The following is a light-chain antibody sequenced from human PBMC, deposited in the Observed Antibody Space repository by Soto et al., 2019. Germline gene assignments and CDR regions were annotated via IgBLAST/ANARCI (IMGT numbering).Light chain of an antibody. Sequence: EIVLTQSPGTLSLSPGEIATLSCRASQSVSSSYLAWYQQKPGQAPRLLIYGASSRATGIPDRFGGSGSGTDFTLTISRLEPEDLAVYYFHQYGSSPWTFGQGTKVEIK. CDR3: HQYGSSPWT. V-gene: IGKV3-20*01. CDR1: QSVSSSY. J-gene: IGKJ1*01. CDR2: GAS.